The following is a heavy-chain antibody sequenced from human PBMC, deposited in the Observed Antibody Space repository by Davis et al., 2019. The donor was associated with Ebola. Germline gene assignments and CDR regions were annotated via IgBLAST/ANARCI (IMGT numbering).Heavy chain of an antibody. CDR1: GDTFNSYL. J-gene: IGHJ5*02. CDR2: IIPVYGAS. V-gene: IGHV1-69*13. Sequence: SVKVSCKASGDTFNSYLISWVRQAPGQGLEWMGGIIPVYGASYYAQTYKDRLTITADLSTGTVYLELSSLTSEDTAIYFCARNDSVSKWFDPWGQGTPVTVSS. CDR3: ARNDSVSKWFDP. D-gene: IGHD2-21*02.